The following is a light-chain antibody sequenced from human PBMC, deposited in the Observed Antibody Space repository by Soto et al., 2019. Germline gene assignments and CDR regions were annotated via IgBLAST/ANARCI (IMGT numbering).Light chain of an antibody. CDR1: SSDVGSYNL. V-gene: IGLV2-23*01. CDR2: EGN. J-gene: IGLJ1*01. CDR3: CSYAGSPYV. Sequence: QSVLTQPSSVSGSPGQSITISCTVTSSDVGSYNLVSWYQQHPGKAPKLMIYEGNQRPSGISNRFSGSKSGNTASLTISGLQAEDEADYYCCSYAGSPYVFGTGTKVTVL.